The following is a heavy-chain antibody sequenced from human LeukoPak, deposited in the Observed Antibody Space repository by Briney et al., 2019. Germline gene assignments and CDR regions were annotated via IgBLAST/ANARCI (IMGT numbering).Heavy chain of an antibody. CDR1: GFTFSSYA. J-gene: IGHJ5*02. CDR2: ISGSGGST. V-gene: IGHV3-23*01. CDR3: AKDQVRGDIGHPWGWFDP. Sequence: GGSLRLSCAASGFTFSSYAMHWVRQAPGKGLEWVSAISGSGGSTYYADSVKGRFTISRDNSKNTLYLQMNSLRAEDTAVYYCAKDQVRGDIGHPWGWFDPWGQGTLVTVSS. D-gene: IGHD5-12*01.